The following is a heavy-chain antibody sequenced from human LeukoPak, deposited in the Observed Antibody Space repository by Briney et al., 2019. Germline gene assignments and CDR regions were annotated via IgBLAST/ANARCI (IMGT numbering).Heavy chain of an antibody. CDR3: ARERAAPPIAAAGDTAGLTEFDY. J-gene: IGHJ4*02. D-gene: IGHD6-13*01. V-gene: IGHV1-2*02. CDR1: GYTFTGYY. Sequence: GASVTVSCKASGYTFTGYYMHWVRQAPGQGLEWMGWINPNSGGTNYAQKFQGRVTMTRDTSISTAYMELSRLRSDDTAVYYCARERAAPPIAAAGDTAGLTEFDYWGQGTLVTVSS. CDR2: INPNSGGT.